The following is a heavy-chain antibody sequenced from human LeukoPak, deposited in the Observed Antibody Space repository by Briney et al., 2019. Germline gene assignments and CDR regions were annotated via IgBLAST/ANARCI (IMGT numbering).Heavy chain of an antibody. D-gene: IGHD4-23*01. CDR2: IKSKARGGTI. CDR3: TTDYGGPKY. V-gene: IGHV3-49*04. CDR1: GFIFSNYS. Sequence: GGSLRLSCAASGFIFSNYSMNWVRQAPGKGLEWVSLIKSKARGGTIKDAASVKGRFSISRDDSKNTVYLQMNSLRIEDTGIYYCTTDYGGPKYWGQGTLVTVSS. J-gene: IGHJ4*02.